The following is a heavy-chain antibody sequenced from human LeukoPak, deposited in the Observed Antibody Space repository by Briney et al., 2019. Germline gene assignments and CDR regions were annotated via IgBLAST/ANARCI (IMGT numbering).Heavy chain of an antibody. Sequence: VGSLRLSCAASGFTFSSYGMHWVRQAPGKGLEWVAFIRYDGSNKYYADSVKGRFTISRDNSKNTLYLQMNSLRAEDTAVYYCAKAALLVVPAGFDYWGQGTLVTVSS. CDR2: IRYDGSNK. D-gene: IGHD2-2*01. CDR1: GFTFSSYG. J-gene: IGHJ4*02. V-gene: IGHV3-30*02. CDR3: AKAALLVVPAGFDY.